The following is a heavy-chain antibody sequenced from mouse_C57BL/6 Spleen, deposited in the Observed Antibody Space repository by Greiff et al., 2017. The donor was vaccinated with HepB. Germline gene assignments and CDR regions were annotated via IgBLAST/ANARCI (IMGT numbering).Heavy chain of an antibody. CDR2: IDPSDSYT. D-gene: IGHD1-1*01. V-gene: IGHV1-69*01. CDR3: ASYYCSSPYWYFDV. Sequence: QVQLQQPGAELVMPGASVKLSCKASGYTFTSYWMHWVKQRPGQGLEWIGEIDPSDSYTNYNQKFKGKSTLTVDKSSSTAYMQLSSLTSEDSAVYYCASYYCSSPYWYFDVWGTGTTVTVSS. J-gene: IGHJ1*03. CDR1: GYTFTSYW.